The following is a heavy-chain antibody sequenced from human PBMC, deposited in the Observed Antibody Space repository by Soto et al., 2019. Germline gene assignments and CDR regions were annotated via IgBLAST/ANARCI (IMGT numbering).Heavy chain of an antibody. CDR1: GFTFSTYE. Sequence: GGSLRLSCAASGFTFSTYEFNWVRQAPGRGLEWISYISVSGNISKYADSVKGRFTISRDNAENSLHLHMSSLRVDDTAVYFCVRDTMRASAAASLDYWGQGTQVTVSS. J-gene: IGHJ4*02. CDR3: VRDTMRASAAASLDY. CDR2: ISVSGNIS. D-gene: IGHD6-13*01. V-gene: IGHV3-48*03.